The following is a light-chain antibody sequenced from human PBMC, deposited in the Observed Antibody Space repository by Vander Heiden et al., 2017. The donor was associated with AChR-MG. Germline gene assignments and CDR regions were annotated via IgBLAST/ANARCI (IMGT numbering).Light chain of an antibody. V-gene: IGKV3-20*01. Sequence: EIVLTQSPGTLSLSPGERATLSCRASQSVTNNYLAWYQQKPGQAPRLLIYAASSRATGIPDRFSGSGSGTDFSLTISRLKPEDFAVYYCQQYVTSPLTFGGGTKVEIK. CDR3: QQYVTSPLT. J-gene: IGKJ4*01. CDR2: AAS. CDR1: QSVTNNY.